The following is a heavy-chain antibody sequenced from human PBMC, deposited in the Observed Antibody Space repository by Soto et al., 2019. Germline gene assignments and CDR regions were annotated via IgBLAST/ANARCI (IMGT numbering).Heavy chain of an antibody. CDR3: AKYAEYSGYDGNYFDC. J-gene: IGHJ4*02. Sequence: GGSLRLSCAASGFTFSSYAMSWVRQAPGKGLEWVSTISGGGGSTYYADSVKGRFTISRDNSKNTLYLQMNSLRADDTAVHYCAKYAEYSGYDGNYFDCWGQGTLVTVSS. CDR2: ISGGGGST. CDR1: GFTFSSYA. V-gene: IGHV3-23*01. D-gene: IGHD5-12*01.